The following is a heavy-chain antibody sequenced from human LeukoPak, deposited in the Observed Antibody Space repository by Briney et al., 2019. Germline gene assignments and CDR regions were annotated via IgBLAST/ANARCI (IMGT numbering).Heavy chain of an antibody. CDR2: IIPIFGTA. CDR1: GYTPTELS. CDR3: ARVPYCGGDCLPFDP. V-gene: IGHV1-69*13. Sequence: SVKVSCKVSGYTPTELSMHWVRQAPGQGLEWMGGIIPIFGTANYAQKFQGRVTITADESTSTAYMELSSLRSEDTAVYYCARVPYCGGDCLPFDPWGQGTLVTVSS. D-gene: IGHD2-21*01. J-gene: IGHJ5*02.